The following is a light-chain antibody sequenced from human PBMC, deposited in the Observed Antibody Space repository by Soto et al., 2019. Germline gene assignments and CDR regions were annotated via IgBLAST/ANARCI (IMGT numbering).Light chain of an antibody. CDR2: AAS. CDR1: QGIEND. CDR3: LQHNSFPHT. Sequence: DIQMTQSPSSLSASVGDRVTITCRASQGIENDLGWYQQKPGKAPKRLIYAASSLQSGVPSRFSGSGSGTEFTLTISRLQPEDFATYYFLQHNSFPHTFGQRTKPEIK. V-gene: IGKV1-17*01. J-gene: IGKJ2*01.